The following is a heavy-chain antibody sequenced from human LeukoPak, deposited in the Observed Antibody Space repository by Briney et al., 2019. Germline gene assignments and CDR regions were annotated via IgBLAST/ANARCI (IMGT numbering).Heavy chain of an antibody. CDR1: GFTFSSYA. J-gene: IGHJ4*02. CDR2: ISGSGGTT. D-gene: IGHD3-10*01. V-gene: IGHV3-23*01. Sequence: GGSLRLSCAASGFTFSSYAMTWVRQAPGKGLEWVSAISGSGGTTYYADSVKGRFTISRDNSNNTLDLQMNSLRAEDTAVYYCAKDFGFGVVRGALRSRIDYWGQGTLVTVSS. CDR3: AKDFGFGVVRGALRSRIDY.